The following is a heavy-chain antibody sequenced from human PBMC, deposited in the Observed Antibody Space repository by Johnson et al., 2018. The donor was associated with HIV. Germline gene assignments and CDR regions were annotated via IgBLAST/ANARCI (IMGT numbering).Heavy chain of an antibody. CDR3: TTTQYYYDSSGYYRADAFDI. J-gene: IGHJ3*02. Sequence: EVQLVESGGGLVKPGGSLRLSCAASGFTFSNAWMSWVRQAPGKGLEWVGRIQSKTDGGTSDYAAPVKGRFTISRDDSKNTLYLQMNSLKTEDTAVYYCTTTQYYYDSSGYYRADAFDIWGQGTMVTVSS. V-gene: IGHV3-15*01. CDR2: IQSKTDGGTS. D-gene: IGHD3-22*01. CDR1: GFTFSNAW.